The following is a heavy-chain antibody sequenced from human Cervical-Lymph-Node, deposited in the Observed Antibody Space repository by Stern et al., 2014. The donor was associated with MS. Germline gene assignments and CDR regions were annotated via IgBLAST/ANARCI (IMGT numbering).Heavy chain of an antibody. CDR1: GGSISGYY. Sequence: QVQLQESGPGLVKPSETLSLTCTVSGGSISGYYWNWIRQSPEKGLEWIGNVYSDWTTNYSPSFKSRVPISVDTSKTKVPLRLNSVTAADTAMYYCARRNYYDSSGLGFDPWGQGTPVTVSS. J-gene: IGHJ5*02. CDR2: VYSDWTT. D-gene: IGHD3-22*01. CDR3: ARRNYYDSSGLGFDP. V-gene: IGHV4-59*08.